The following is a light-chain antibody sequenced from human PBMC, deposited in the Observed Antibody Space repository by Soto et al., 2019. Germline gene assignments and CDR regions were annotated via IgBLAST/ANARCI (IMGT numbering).Light chain of an antibody. CDR3: QQYGSAPRT. V-gene: IGKV3-20*01. Sequence: EIVLTQSPGTLSLSPGERAILSCRASQSVSSDSLAWYRQKPGQAPRLLVYDASSRATGIPDRFSGSGSGSDVALTSGRLEPEGFAVYYCQQYGSAPRTFGQGTKVEIK. CDR1: QSVSSDS. CDR2: DAS. J-gene: IGKJ1*01.